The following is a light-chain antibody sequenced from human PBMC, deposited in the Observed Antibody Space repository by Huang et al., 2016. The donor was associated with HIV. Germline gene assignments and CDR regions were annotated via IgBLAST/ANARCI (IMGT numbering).Light chain of an antibody. V-gene: IGKV1-8*01. CDR2: AAS. Sequence: AIRITQSPSSLSASTGDRVTITCRASQGISSYLAWYQQKPGKAPKLLIYAASTLQSGVPSRFSGSGSGTDFTLTISCLQSEDFAPYYCQQYYSYPPYTFGQGTKLEIK. J-gene: IGKJ2*01. CDR3: QQYYSYPPYT. CDR1: QGISSY.